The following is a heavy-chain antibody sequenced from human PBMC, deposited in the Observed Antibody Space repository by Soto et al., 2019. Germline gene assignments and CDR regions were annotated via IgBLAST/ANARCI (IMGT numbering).Heavy chain of an antibody. Sequence: QVRLVESGGGVVQPGGSLRLSCAASGFSFSNHGMHWVRQAPGKGLEWVAAIWSDASNKYYADSGKGRFTISRDNSKNTLYLHITTVGAEDTAVYYCATDGFNKPGYYHGMGVWGQGTTVTVSS. D-gene: IGHD6-25*01. CDR2: IWSDASNK. V-gene: IGHV3-33*03. CDR3: ATDGFNKPGYYHGMGV. CDR1: GFSFSNHG. J-gene: IGHJ6*02.